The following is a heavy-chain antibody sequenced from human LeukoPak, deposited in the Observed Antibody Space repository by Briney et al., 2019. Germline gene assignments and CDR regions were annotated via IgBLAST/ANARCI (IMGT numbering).Heavy chain of an antibody. CDR1: GGTFSSYA. CDR3: TGSGSYYKGFDY. V-gene: IGHV1-69*13. J-gene: IGHJ4*02. Sequence: GASVKVSCKASGGTFSSYAISWVRQAPGQGLEWMGGIIPIFGTANYAQKFQGRVTITADESTSTAYMELSSLRSEDTAVYFCTGSGSYYKGFDYWGQGTLVTVSS. CDR2: IIPIFGTA. D-gene: IGHD3-10*01.